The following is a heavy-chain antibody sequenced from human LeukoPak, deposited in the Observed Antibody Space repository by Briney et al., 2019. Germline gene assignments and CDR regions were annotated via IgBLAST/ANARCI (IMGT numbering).Heavy chain of an antibody. V-gene: IGHV4-39*07. J-gene: IGHJ6*02. CDR1: GGSISSSYSY. D-gene: IGHD2/OR15-2a*01. CDR2: IYYSGST. Sequence: SETLSLTCTVSGGSISSSYSYWGWIRQPPGKGLEWIGNIYYSGSTYYSPSLTSRVTVSVDTSENQFSLKLSSVTAADTAVYYCARAHSIASYYYGVDVWGHGTLVTVSS. CDR3: ARAHSIASYYYGVDV.